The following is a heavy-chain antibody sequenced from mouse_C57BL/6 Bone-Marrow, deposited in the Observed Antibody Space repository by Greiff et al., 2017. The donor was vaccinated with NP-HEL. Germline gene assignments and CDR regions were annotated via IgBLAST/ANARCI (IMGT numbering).Heavy chain of an antibody. CDR3: VRLFTTVVPWDY. CDR2: IRSKSNNYAT. V-gene: IGHV10-1*01. Sequence: EVHLVESGGGLVQPKGSLKLSCAASGFSFNTYAMNWVRQAPGKGLEWVARIRSKSNNYATYYADSVKDRVTISRDDSESMLYLQMNNLKTEDTAMYYCVRLFTTVVPWDYWGQGTSVTVSS. J-gene: IGHJ4*01. CDR1: GFSFNTYA. D-gene: IGHD1-1*01.